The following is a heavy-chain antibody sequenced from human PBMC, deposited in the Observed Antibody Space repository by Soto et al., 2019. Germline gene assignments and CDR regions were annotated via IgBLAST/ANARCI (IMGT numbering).Heavy chain of an antibody. CDR2: INHSGST. CDR1: GGSFSGYY. CDR3: ARGPLFAAAVAGFAFDY. J-gene: IGHJ4*02. Sequence: SKTRSLTCAVYGGSFSGYYWSWIRQPPGKGLEWIGEINHSGSTNYNPSLKSRVTISVDTSKNQFSLKLSSVTAADTAVYYCARGPLFAAAVAGFAFDYWGQGTLVTVSS. V-gene: IGHV4-34*01. D-gene: IGHD6-19*01.